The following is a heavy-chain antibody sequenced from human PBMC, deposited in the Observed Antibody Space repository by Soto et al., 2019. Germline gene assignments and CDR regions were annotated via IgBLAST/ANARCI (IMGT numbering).Heavy chain of an antibody. Sequence: ILSLPFTFSGGSINSGDYFASWIRQHPGKGLEWIGYIYYSGSAYYNPSLKSRVTISVETSKNHFSLKLTSVTAADTAVYFCARVRHTVLVQAAMAAWFDPCGQGTLVTVSS. D-gene: IGHD2-2*01. CDR2: IYYSGSA. CDR1: GGSINSGDYF. J-gene: IGHJ5*02. V-gene: IGHV4-31*03. CDR3: ARVRHTVLVQAAMAAWFDP.